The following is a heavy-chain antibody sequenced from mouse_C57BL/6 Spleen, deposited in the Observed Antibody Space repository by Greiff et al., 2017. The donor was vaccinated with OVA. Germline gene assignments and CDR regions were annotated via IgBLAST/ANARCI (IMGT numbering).Heavy chain of an antibody. CDR2: INPNNGGT. D-gene: IGHD3-3*01. Sequence: EVKLQESGPELVKPGASVKISCKASGYTFTDYYMNWVKQSHGKSLEWIGDINPNNGGTSYNQKFKGKATLTVDKSSSTAYMELRSLTSEDSAVYYCARGGRDYFDYWGQGTTLTVAS. V-gene: IGHV1-26*01. CDR1: GYTFTDYY. CDR3: ARGGRDYFDY. J-gene: IGHJ2*01.